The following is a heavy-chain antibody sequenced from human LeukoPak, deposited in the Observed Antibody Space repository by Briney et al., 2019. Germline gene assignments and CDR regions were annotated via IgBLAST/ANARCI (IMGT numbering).Heavy chain of an antibody. V-gene: IGHV1-18*01. CDR3: ATESLVDDAFDI. J-gene: IGHJ3*02. CDR2: ISAYNGNT. D-gene: IGHD2-15*01. Sequence: ASVKVSCKASGYTFTSYGISWVRQAPGQGLEWMGWISAYNGNTNYAQKLQGRVTMTTDTSTSTAYMELRSLRSDDTAVYYCATESLVDDAFDIWGQGTMVTVSS. CDR1: GYTFTSYG.